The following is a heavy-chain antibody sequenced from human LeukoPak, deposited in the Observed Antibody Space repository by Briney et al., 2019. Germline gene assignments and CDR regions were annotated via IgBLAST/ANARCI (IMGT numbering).Heavy chain of an antibody. J-gene: IGHJ4*02. V-gene: IGHV3-9*03. D-gene: IGHD4-17*01. CDR1: GFTFDDYA. Sequence: PGRSLRLSCAASGFTFDDYAMHWVRQAPGKGLEWVSGISWNSGSIGYADSVKGRFTISRDNAKNSLYLQMNSLRAEDMALYYCAKGDTTVTTYYFDYWGQRTLVTVSS. CDR2: ISWNSGSI. CDR3: AKGDTTVTTYYFDY.